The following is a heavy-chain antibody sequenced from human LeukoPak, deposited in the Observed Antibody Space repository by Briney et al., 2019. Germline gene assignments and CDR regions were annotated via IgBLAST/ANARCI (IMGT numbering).Heavy chain of an antibody. D-gene: IGHD1-26*01. J-gene: IGHJ4*02. Sequence: GGSLRLSCAASGFTFDDYGMSWVRQAPGKGLEWVSGINWNGGSTGYADSVKGRFTISRDNAKNSLYLQMNSLRAEDTALYYCARDQVERWELPYDYWGQGTLVTVSS. V-gene: IGHV3-20*04. CDR3: ARDQVERWELPYDY. CDR2: INWNGGST. CDR1: GFTFDDYG.